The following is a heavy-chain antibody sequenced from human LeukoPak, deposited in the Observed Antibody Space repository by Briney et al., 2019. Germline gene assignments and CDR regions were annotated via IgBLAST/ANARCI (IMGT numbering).Heavy chain of an antibody. J-gene: IGHJ4*02. Sequence: GASVKVSCKASGYTFTSYGISWVRQAPGQGLEWMGWISAYNGNTNYAQKLQGRVTMTTDTSTSTAYMELRSLRSDDTAVYYCARAEPTDIAARQEADYWGQGTLVTVSS. D-gene: IGHD6-6*01. V-gene: IGHV1-18*01. CDR1: GYTFTSYG. CDR3: ARAEPTDIAARQEADY. CDR2: ISAYNGNT.